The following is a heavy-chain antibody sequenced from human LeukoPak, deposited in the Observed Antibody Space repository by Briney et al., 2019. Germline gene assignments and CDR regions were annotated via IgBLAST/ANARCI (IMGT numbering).Heavy chain of an antibody. CDR1: GGSISSGVYY. D-gene: IGHD3-3*01. CDR3: ARGLTIFGVVSHFDY. CDR2: IYYSGST. V-gene: IGHV4-31*03. J-gene: IGHJ4*02. Sequence: PSETLSLTCTVSGGSISSGVYYWSWIRQHPGKGLEWIGYIYYSGSTYSNPSLKSRVTISVDTSKNQFSLKLSSVTAADTAVYYCARGLTIFGVVSHFDYWGQGTLVIVSS.